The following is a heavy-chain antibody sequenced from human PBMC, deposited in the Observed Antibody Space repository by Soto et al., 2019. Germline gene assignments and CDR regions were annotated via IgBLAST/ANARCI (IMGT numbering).Heavy chain of an antibody. J-gene: IGHJ4*02. D-gene: IGHD3-9*01. CDR2: IRGDGGQT. CDR3: ARDVGLDSDDFFAY. CDR1: GFTFTSYG. Sequence: GGSLRLSCTASGFTFTSYGMGWVRQAPGKGLQWVSTIRGDGGQTHYTDSVKGRFSISRDNSKNTVYLQMDSLRAEDTAMYFCARDVGLDSDDFFAYWGQGTQVT. V-gene: IGHV3-23*01.